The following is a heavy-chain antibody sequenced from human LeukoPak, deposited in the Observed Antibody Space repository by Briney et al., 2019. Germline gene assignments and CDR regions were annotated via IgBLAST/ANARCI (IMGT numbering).Heavy chain of an antibody. J-gene: IGHJ6*03. D-gene: IGHD1-26*01. CDR2: ISYDGSNK. Sequence: GGSLRLSCAASGFTFSSYAMHWVRQAPGKGLEWVAVISYDGSNKYYADSVKGRFTISRDNSKNTLYLQMNSLRAEDTAVYYCARGRGAGLQYYYMDVWGKGTTVTV. CDR1: GFTFSSYA. CDR3: ARGRGAGLQYYYMDV. V-gene: IGHV3-30-3*01.